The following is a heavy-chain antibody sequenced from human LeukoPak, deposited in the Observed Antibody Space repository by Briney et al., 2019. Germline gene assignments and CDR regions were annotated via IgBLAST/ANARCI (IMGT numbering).Heavy chain of an antibody. Sequence: KTSETLSLTCTVSGGSISSSSYYWGWIRQPPGKGLEWIGSIYYSGSTYYNPSLKSRVTISVDTSKNQFSLKLSSVTAADTAVYYCARDVGPYSSSWSGPYGRFDYWGQGTLVTVSS. V-gene: IGHV4-39*07. J-gene: IGHJ4*02. CDR1: GGSISSSSYY. CDR2: IYYSGST. CDR3: ARDVGPYSSSWSGPYGRFDY. D-gene: IGHD6-13*01.